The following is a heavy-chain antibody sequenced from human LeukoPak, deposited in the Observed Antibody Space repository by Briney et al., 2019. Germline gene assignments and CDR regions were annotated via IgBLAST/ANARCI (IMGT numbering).Heavy chain of an antibody. V-gene: IGHV3-30*14. CDR2: ISHDGINK. D-gene: IGHD6-19*01. CDR1: RFIFSNYA. J-gene: IGHJ3*01. Sequence: GGSLRLSCVASRFIFSNYAMHWVRQAPGKGLEWVARISHDGINKYYADSLKGRLIISRDNSQNTLYLQMNSLRTEDTALYYCARGVDYRSGFYEKPFDLWGQGEMVTVSS. CDR3: ARGVDYRSGFYEKPFDL.